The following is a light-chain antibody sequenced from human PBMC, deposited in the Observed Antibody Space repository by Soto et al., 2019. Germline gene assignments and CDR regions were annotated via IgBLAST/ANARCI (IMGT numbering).Light chain of an antibody. CDR3: QQRSNWPPLT. Sequence: EFVLTQFRGTLSLSTGERATLSCRASQTVRHNYLAWYQPKPGQAPRLLIYGASSRATGIPDRFSGSGSGTDFTLTISSLEPADFAVYYCQQRSNWPPLTFGGGTKV. J-gene: IGKJ4*01. V-gene: IGKV3-11*01. CDR2: GAS. CDR1: QTVRHNY.